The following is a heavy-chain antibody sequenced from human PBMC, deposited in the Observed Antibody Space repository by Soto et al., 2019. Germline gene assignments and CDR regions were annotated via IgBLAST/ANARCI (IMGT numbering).Heavy chain of an antibody. CDR3: ASWISGGYSDWFDP. CDR1: GYNFMRYG. CDR2: INVDNGET. D-gene: IGHD1-26*01. V-gene: IGHV1-18*04. Sequence: QVQLVQCGAEVKKPGASVKVSCKASGYNFMRYGFTWVRQAPGQGLEWMGWINVDNGETKYPQKIQGRVTMTTDTSTSTVYMELRSLTSDDTAVYYCASWISGGYSDWFDPWGHGTLVTFSS. J-gene: IGHJ5*02.